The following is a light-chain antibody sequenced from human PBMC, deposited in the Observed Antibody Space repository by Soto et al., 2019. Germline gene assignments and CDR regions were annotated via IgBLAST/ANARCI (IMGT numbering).Light chain of an antibody. J-gene: IGLJ1*01. CDR3: TSYTSSGTPF. Sequence: QSVLTQPASVSGSPGQSITISCTGSSSDVGGYNYVSWYQQHPGKAPKLMIYEVSNRPSGVSNRFSGSKSGNTASLTISGLQAEDEADYYCTSYTSSGTPFFGTGTKLTVL. CDR2: EVS. CDR1: SSDVGGYNY. V-gene: IGLV2-14*01.